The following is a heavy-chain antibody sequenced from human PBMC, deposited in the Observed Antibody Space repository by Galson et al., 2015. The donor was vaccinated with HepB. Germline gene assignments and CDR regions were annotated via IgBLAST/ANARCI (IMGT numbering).Heavy chain of an antibody. D-gene: IGHD3-10*01. CDR2: TYYRSKWYN. CDR1: GDSVSSNSAA. J-gene: IGHJ5*02. V-gene: IGHV6-1*01. CDR3: AREGELLWFGELVYNWFDP. Sequence: CAISGDSVSSNSAAWNWIRQSPSRGLEWLGRTYYRSKWYNDYAVSVKSRITINPDTSKNQFSLQLNSVTPEDTAVYYCAREGELLWFGELVYNWFDPWGQGTLVTVSS.